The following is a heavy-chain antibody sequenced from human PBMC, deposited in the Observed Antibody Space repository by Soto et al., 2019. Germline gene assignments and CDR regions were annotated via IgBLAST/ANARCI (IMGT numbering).Heavy chain of an antibody. Sequence: SETLSLTCTVSGGSMSSDSWTWIRQPPGKGLEWIGFKYYSGRSTYNPSLKNRATISLDTSENQFSLELTSVTAADTAVYYCAISPLGTAYLHYYHMDLWGEGTTVTVSS. CDR2: KYYSGRS. D-gene: IGHD1-1*01. CDR1: GGSMSSDS. J-gene: IGHJ6*03. CDR3: AISPLGTAYLHYYHMDL. V-gene: IGHV4-59*01.